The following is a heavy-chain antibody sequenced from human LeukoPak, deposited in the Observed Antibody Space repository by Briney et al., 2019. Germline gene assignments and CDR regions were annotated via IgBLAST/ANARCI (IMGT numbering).Heavy chain of an antibody. D-gene: IGHD3-22*01. V-gene: IGHV4-59*01. Sequence: PSETLSLTCTVSGGSISSYYWSWIRQPPGKGLEWTGYIYYSGSTNYNPSLKSRVTISVDTSKNQFSLKLSSVTAADTAVYYCARRHTYYYDSSGYPLDAFDIWGQGTMVTVSS. CDR2: IYYSGST. CDR3: ARRHTYYYDSSGYPLDAFDI. CDR1: GGSISSYY. J-gene: IGHJ3*02.